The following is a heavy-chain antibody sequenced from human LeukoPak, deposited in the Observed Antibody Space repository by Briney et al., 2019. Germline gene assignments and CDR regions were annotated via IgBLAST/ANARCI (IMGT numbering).Heavy chain of an antibody. Sequence: SVTIACKSFGFTFTNYLLHWVRQAPGQGLEWMGGIIPIFGTANYAQKFQGRVTITADESTSTAYMELSSLRSEDTAVYYCAMTMGATIGETFDLWGRGTLVTVSS. CDR3: AMTMGATIGETFDL. J-gene: IGHJ2*01. CDR2: IIPIFGTA. CDR1: GFTFTNYL. D-gene: IGHD5-24*01. V-gene: IGHV1-69*13.